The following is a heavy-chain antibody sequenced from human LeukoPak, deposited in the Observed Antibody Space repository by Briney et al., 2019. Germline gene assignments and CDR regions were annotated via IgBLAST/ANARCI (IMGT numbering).Heavy chain of an antibody. CDR1: GFTFSSYG. D-gene: IGHD6-19*01. CDR3: AKARNARYGSGSADY. CDR2: ISYDGGNK. V-gene: IGHV3-30*18. Sequence: GGSLRLSCAASGFTFSSYGMHWVRQAPGKGLEWVAVISYDGGNKYYADSVKGRFTISGDNSKNTLYLQMNSLRAEDTAVYYCAKARNARYGSGSADYWGRGTLVTVSS. J-gene: IGHJ4*02.